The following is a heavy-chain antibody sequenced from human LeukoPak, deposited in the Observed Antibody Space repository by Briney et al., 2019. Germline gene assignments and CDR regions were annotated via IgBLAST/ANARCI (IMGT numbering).Heavy chain of an antibody. V-gene: IGHV4-59*01. J-gene: IGHJ5*02. CDR1: GGSISSYY. CDR2: IYYSGST. Sequence: SETLSLTCTVSGGSISSYYWSWIRQPPGKGLEWIGYIYYSGSTNYNPSLKSRVTISVDTSKNQFSLKLSSVTAADTAVYYCARRMSSTVRGFDPWGQGTLVTVSS. D-gene: IGHD4-17*01. CDR3: ARRMSSTVRGFDP.